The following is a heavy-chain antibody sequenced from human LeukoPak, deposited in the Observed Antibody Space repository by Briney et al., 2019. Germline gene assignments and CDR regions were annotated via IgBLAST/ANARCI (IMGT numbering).Heavy chain of an antibody. CDR2: INPDGSTT. D-gene: IGHD3-22*01. V-gene: IGHV3-74*01. CDR1: GFTFSSYW. J-gene: IGHJ6*02. CDR3: AKLLRITMILYGMDV. Sequence: PGGSLRLSCAASGFTFSSYWMHWVRQAPGKGLVWVSRINPDGSTTYYADSVKGRFTISRDNSKNTLYLQMNSLRAEDTAVYYCAKLLRITMILYGMDVRGQGTTVTVSS.